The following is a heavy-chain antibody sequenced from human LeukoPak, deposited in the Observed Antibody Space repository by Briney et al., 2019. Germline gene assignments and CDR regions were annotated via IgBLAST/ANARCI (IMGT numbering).Heavy chain of an antibody. CDR2: IYYSGST. D-gene: IGHD7-27*01. Sequence: SETLSLTCTVSGYSISSSYYWSWIRQPPGKGLEWIGYIYYSGSTNYNPSLKSRVTISVDTSKNQFSLKLSSVTAADTAVYYCAGEVNWGYIDYWGQGTLVTVSS. V-gene: IGHV4-61*01. CDR3: AGEVNWGYIDY. CDR1: GYSISSSYY. J-gene: IGHJ4*02.